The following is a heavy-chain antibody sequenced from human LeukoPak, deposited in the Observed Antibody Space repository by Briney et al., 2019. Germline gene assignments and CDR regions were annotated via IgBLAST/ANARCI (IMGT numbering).Heavy chain of an antibody. Sequence: ASVKVSCKASGYTFTSYDINWVRQATGQGLEWMGWMNPNSGNTGYAQKFQGRVTITTDESTSTAYMELSSLRSEDTAVYHCASGQGIAARFDYWGQGTLVTVSS. D-gene: IGHD6-6*01. CDR3: ASGQGIAARFDY. V-gene: IGHV1-8*01. CDR2: MNPNSGNT. CDR1: GYTFTSYD. J-gene: IGHJ4*02.